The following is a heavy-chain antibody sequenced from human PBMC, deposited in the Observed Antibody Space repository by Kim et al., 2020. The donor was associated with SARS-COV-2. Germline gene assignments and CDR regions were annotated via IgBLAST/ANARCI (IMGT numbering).Heavy chain of an antibody. Sequence: GGSLRLSCAASGFTFSDNYMSWIRQAPGKGLEWVSYISSSGSTIYYADSVKGRFTISRDNAKNSLYLQMNSLRAEDTAVYYCARDSGSYLFSSYNWFDPWGQGTLVTVSS. D-gene: IGHD3-10*01. CDR3: ARDSGSYLFSSYNWFDP. CDR2: ISSSGSTI. V-gene: IGHV3-11*04. CDR1: GFTFSDNY. J-gene: IGHJ5*02.